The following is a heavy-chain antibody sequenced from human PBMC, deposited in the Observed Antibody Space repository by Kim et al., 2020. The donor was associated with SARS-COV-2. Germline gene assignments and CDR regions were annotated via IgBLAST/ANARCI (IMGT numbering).Heavy chain of an antibody. CDR3: ARARYSSSWTQSVDY. J-gene: IGHJ4*02. Sequence: QKFQGRVTITRDTSAGTAYMELSSLRSEDTAVYYCARARYSSSWTQSVDYWGQGTLVTVSS. V-gene: IGHV1-3*01. D-gene: IGHD6-13*01.